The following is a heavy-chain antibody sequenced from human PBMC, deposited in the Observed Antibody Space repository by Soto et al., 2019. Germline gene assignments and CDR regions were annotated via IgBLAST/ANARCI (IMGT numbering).Heavy chain of an antibody. Sequence: ASVKVSCKASGYTLTSYAMHWVCQAPGQRLEWMGWINAGNGNTKYSQKFQGRVTITRDTSASTAYMELSSLRSEDTAVYYCARDNGFLEWLLAYWGQGTLVTVSS. CDR3: ARDNGFLEWLLAY. V-gene: IGHV1-3*01. D-gene: IGHD3-3*01. CDR1: GYTLTSYA. CDR2: INAGNGNT. J-gene: IGHJ4*02.